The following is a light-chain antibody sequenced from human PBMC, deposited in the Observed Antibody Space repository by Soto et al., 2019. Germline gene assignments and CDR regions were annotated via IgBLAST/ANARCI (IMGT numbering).Light chain of an antibody. J-gene: IGKJ2*01. CDR2: VAS. CDR3: QQYGSSPYT. Sequence: EVVLTQSPGTLSLSPGERATLSCRASQSVSRSYLAWYQQKPGQAPMLLIYVASSRATGIPDRFSGSGSGTDFTLTISRLEPEDFAMYYCQQYGSSPYTFGQGTKLEIK. V-gene: IGKV3-20*01. CDR1: QSVSRSY.